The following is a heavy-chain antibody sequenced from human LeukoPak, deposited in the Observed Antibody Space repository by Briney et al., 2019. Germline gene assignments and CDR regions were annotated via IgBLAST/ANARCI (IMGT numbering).Heavy chain of an antibody. CDR1: GYSFTSYW. CDR2: IYPGDSDT. J-gene: IGHJ6*03. V-gene: IGHV5-51*01. CDR3: ARGGDYYGSGSPSYYYYYMDV. Sequence: PGESLKISCKGSGYSFTSYWIGWVRQMPGKGLEWMGIIYPGDSDTRYSQSFQGQVTISADKSISTAYLQWSSLKASDTAMYYCARGGDYYGSGSPSYYYYYMDVWGKGTTVTVSS. D-gene: IGHD3-10*01.